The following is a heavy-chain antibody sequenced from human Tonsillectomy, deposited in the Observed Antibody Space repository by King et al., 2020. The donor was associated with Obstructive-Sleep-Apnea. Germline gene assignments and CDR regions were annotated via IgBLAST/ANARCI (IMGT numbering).Heavy chain of an antibody. D-gene: IGHD6-13*01. CDR3: AKDIGGSSWFYFDY. V-gene: IGHV3-9*01. J-gene: IGHJ4*02. Sequence: VQLVESGGGLVQPGRSLRLSCAASGFTFADYAMHWVRQAPGKGLEWVSGFSWNSDSIDYADFVKGRVTISRDNAKNSLYLQMNSLRAEDTALYYCAKDIGGSSWFYFDYWGQGTLVTVSS. CDR1: GFTFADYA. CDR2: FSWNSDSI.